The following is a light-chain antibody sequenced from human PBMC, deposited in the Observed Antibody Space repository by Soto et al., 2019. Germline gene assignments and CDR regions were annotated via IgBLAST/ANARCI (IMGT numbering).Light chain of an antibody. CDR1: QDISSH. CDR2: DAS. J-gene: IGKJ1*01. V-gene: IGKV3-20*01. CDR3: QQYGTSPRT. Sequence: ENALTQSPGTLSMSPGERVTLSCRASQDISSHLAWYQQKPGQAPRLLIFDASSRATGIPDRFSGSGSGTDFTLSISRLEPEDFAVYYCQQYGTSPRTFGQGTRVEIK.